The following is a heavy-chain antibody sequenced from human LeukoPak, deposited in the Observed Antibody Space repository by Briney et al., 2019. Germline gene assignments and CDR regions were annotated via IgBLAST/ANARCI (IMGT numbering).Heavy chain of an antibody. CDR2: ISGSGGST. CDR1: GFTFSSYA. CDR3: ARGDSGYEQPTNYFDY. V-gene: IGHV3-23*01. J-gene: IGHJ4*02. D-gene: IGHD5-12*01. Sequence: GGSLRLSCAASGFTFSSYAMSWVRQAPGKGLEWVSAISGSGGSTFYADSVRGRFTISRDNSKNTLYLQMNSLRAEDTAVYYCARGDSGYEQPTNYFDYWGQGTLVTVSS.